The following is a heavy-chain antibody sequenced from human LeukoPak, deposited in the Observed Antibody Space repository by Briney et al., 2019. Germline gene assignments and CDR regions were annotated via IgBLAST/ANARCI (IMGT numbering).Heavy chain of an antibody. CDR3: AKYPKSLVGSGYYSERWFDP. Sequence: QAGGSLRLSCAASGFTFSSYAMSWVRQAPGKGLEWVSAISGSGGSTYYADSVKGRFTISRDNSKNTLYLQMNSLRAEDTAVYYCAKYPKSLVGSGYYSERWFDPWGQGTLVTVSS. J-gene: IGHJ5*02. V-gene: IGHV3-23*01. CDR2: ISGSGGST. D-gene: IGHD3-3*01. CDR1: GFTFSSYA.